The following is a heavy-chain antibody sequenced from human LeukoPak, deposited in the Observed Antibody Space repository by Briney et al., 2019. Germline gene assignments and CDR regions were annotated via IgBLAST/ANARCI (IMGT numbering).Heavy chain of an antibody. J-gene: IGHJ4*02. V-gene: IGHV4-4*07. CDR3: AREGGYYDRSGYQEQIDY. D-gene: IGHD3-22*01. Sequence: SETLSLTCTVSGGSISSYYWSWIRQPTGKGLEWIGRIYTSGSTNYNPSLKSRVTMSVDTSKNQFSLKLSSVTAADTAVYYCAREGGYYDRSGYQEQIDYWGQGTLVTVSS. CDR1: GGSISSYY. CDR2: IYTSGST.